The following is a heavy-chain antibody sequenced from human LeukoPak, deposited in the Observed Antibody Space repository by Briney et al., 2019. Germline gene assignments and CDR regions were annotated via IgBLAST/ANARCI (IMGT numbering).Heavy chain of an antibody. Sequence: GGSLRLSCAASGFIVSSIYMSWVRQAPGKGLEWVSAISGSGGSTYYADSVKGRFTISRDNSKNTLYLQMNSLRAEDTAVYYCAKGTPLLWFGELLNYFDYWGQGTLVTVSS. CDR3: AKGTPLLWFGELLNYFDY. D-gene: IGHD3-10*01. J-gene: IGHJ4*02. CDR1: GFIVSSIY. CDR2: ISGSGGST. V-gene: IGHV3-23*01.